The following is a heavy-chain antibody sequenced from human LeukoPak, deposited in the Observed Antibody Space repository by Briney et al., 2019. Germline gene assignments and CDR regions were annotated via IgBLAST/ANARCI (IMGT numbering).Heavy chain of an antibody. V-gene: IGHV1-2*02. CDR1: GYTFSDDY. J-gene: IGHJ5*02. CDR2: INPNTGAT. D-gene: IGHD2-8*01. CDR3: ATVRNAGRFDP. Sequence: ASVTVPCKSSGYTFSDDYFHLVRQAPRPGLEWMGWINPNTGATDSAQKFHGRVTMTRDTSISTAYMELSRLRSDDTAVYYCATVRNAGRFDPWGQGTLVTVSS.